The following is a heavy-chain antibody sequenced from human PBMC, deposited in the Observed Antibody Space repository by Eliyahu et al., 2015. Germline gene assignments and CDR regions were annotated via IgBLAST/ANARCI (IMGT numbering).Heavy chain of an antibody. V-gene: IGHV2-26*01. CDR1: GFSLSNXXVG. D-gene: IGHD6-19*01. CDR3: ARIKSQVSGWYVGSRPPQKHFDY. J-gene: IGHJ4*02. Sequence: QVTLKESGPVLVKPTETLTLTCTVXGFSLSNXXVGXXXIRQPPGKALEWLAHIFSNDEKSYNTSPRSRLTISKDTSKSQVVLTMTNMDPVDTATYYCARIKSQVSGWYVGSRPPQKHFDYWGQGTLVTVSS. CDR2: IFSNDEK.